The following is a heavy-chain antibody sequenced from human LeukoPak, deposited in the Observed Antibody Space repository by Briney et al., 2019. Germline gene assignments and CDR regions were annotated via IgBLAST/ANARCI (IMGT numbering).Heavy chain of an antibody. CDR2: ISYDGSNK. D-gene: IGHD5-12*01. J-gene: IGHJ3*02. Sequence: GRSLRLSCAASGFTFSSYAMHWVRQAPGKGLGWVAVISYDGSNKYYADSVKGRFTISRDNSKNTLYLQMNSLRAEDTAVYYCARVGIVATIRGAFYIWGQGTMVTVSS. CDR3: ARVGIVATIRGAFYI. CDR1: GFTFSSYA. V-gene: IGHV3-30*04.